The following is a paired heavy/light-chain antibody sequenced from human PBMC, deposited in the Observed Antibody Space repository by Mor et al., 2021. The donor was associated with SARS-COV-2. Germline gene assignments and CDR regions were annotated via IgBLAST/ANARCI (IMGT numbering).Light chain of an antibody. CDR1: QSLVYSDENTY. V-gene: IGKV2-30*01. CDR2: KVS. Sequence: DVVMTQSPLSLPVTLGQPASISCRSSQSLVYSDENTYLNWFHQRPGQSPRRLIYKVSNRDSGVPDRFSGSGSGTDFTLEITRVEAEDVGVYYCMQGTHWPLTFGGGTKVEIK. J-gene: IGKJ4*01. CDR3: MQGTHWPLT.
Heavy chain of an antibody. Sequence: EVQLVESGGGLVQPGRSLRLSCTSSGFVFGDYAMGWFRQAPGKGLEWVGFIRSKPYGGTTEYAASVKGRFSISRDDSKSIAYLQMNSLKTEDTAVYYCSRDVPPTTVTTSHHYGMDVWGQGTTVTVSS. CDR1: GFVFGDYA. J-gene: IGHJ6*02. D-gene: IGHD4-17*01. V-gene: IGHV3-49*03. CDR3: SRDVPPTTVTTSHHYGMDV. CDR2: IRSKPYGGTT.